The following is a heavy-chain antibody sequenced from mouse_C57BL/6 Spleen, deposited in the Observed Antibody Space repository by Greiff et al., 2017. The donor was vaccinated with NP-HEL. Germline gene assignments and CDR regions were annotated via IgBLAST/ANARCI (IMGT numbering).Heavy chain of an antibody. J-gene: IGHJ4*01. CDR2: IWSGGST. V-gene: IGHV2-2*01. Sequence: VQLQESGPGLVQPSQSLSITCTVSGFSLTSYGVHWVRQSPGKGLEWLGVIWSGGSTDYNAAFISRLSISKDNSKSQVFFKMNSLQADDTAIYYWTRVDFHDGYYEAMDYWGQGTSVTVSS. CDR1: GFSLTSYG. D-gene: IGHD2-3*01. CDR3: TRVDFHDGYYEAMDY.